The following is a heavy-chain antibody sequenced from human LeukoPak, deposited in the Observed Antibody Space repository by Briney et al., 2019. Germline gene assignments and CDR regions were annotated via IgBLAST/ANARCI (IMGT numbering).Heavy chain of an antibody. D-gene: IGHD6-13*01. J-gene: IGHJ5*02. Sequence: SETLSLTCTDSGGSISSSSYYWGWIRQPPGKGLEWIGSIYYSGSTYYNPSLKSRVTISVDTSKNQFSLKLSSVTAADTAVYYCASSISSSWARGFDPWGQGTLVTVSS. V-gene: IGHV4-39*01. CDR2: IYYSGST. CDR3: ASSISSSWARGFDP. CDR1: GGSISSSSYY.